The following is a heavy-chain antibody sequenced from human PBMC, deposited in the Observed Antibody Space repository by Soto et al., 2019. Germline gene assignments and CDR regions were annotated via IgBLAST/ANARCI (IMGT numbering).Heavy chain of an antibody. V-gene: IGHV1-18*01. J-gene: IGHJ6*03. Sequence: GASVKVSCKASGYGFTTYGISWVRQAPGQGLEWMGWISPYNGDTHYAERFQGRLTMTTDASATSAYMELRTLSSDDRAVYFCARALSMAQYYYYMDVWGKGTTVTVSS. CDR3: ARALSMAQYYYYMDV. CDR2: ISPYNGDT. CDR1: GYGFTTYG.